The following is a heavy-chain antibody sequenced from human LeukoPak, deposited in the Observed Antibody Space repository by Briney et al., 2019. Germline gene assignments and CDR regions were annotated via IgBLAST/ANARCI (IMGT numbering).Heavy chain of an antibody. D-gene: IGHD6-19*01. Sequence: PGGSLRLSCAASGFTFNTYWMSWVRQAPGKGLEWVANIRQGGGEKYYVDSVKGRFTISRDNAKNSLFLQMNSLRAEDTAVYYCARGLVVCDYWGQGTLVTVSS. CDR3: ARGLVVCDY. CDR1: GFTFNTYW. V-gene: IGHV3-7*05. J-gene: IGHJ4*02. CDR2: IRQGGGEK.